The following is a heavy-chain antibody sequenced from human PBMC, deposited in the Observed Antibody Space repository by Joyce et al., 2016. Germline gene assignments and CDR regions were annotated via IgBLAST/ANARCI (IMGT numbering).Heavy chain of an antibody. CDR3: ARHVTDWFDP. CDR2: IDPRDSYP. V-gene: IGHV5-10-1*03. Sequence: EVQLVQSGAEVKKPGESLRISCKGSGYSFTSHWISWVRQMPGKGLEWIGRIDPRDSYPDYSPSFEGHVTISVDKTISAAYLQWSSLRASDTAIYYCARHVTDWFDPWGQGTLVTVSS. J-gene: IGHJ5*02. D-gene: IGHD3-10*02. CDR1: GYSFTSHW.